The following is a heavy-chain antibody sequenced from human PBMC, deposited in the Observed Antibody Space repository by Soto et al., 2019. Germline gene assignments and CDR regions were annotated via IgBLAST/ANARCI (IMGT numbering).Heavy chain of an antibody. J-gene: IGHJ3*02. CDR3: AKEYYYDSSGYYLGAFDI. D-gene: IGHD3-22*01. V-gene: IGHV3-23*01. Sequence: PVGSLRLSCAASGFTLSSYAMSWVRQAPGKGLEWVSAISGSGGSTYYADSVKGRFTISRDNSKNTLYLQMNSLRAEDTAVYYCAKEYYYDSSGYYLGAFDIWGQGTMVTVSS. CDR2: ISGSGGST. CDR1: GFTLSSYA.